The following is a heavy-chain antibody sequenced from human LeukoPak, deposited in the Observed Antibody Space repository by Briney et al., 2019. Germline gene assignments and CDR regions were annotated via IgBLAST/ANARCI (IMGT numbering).Heavy chain of an antibody. V-gene: IGHV5-51*01. CDR1: GYSFTSYW. CDR3: ARFSRGQIVVVPAALAY. J-gene: IGHJ4*02. CDR2: IYPGDSDT. D-gene: IGHD2-2*01. Sequence: GESLKISCKGSGYSFTSYWIGWVRQMPGKGLEWMGIIYPGDSDTRYSPSFQGQVTISADKSISTAYLQWSSLKASDTAMYYCARFSRGQIVVVPAALAYWGQEPLVTVSS.